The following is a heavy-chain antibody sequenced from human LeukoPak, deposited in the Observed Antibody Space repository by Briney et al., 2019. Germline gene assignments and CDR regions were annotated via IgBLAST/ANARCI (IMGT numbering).Heavy chain of an antibody. J-gene: IGHJ6*03. CDR2: IYHSGKS. CDR1: GYSISSGYY. V-gene: IGHV4-38-2*02. D-gene: IGHD5-18*01. Sequence: SETLSLTCSVSGYSISSGYYWDWIRQPPGKGLEWIASIYHSGKSYYNPSLESRVTISVDTSKNQFSLKLSSVTAADTAVYYCARDTKGYSYGKDHYYYYYMDVWGKGTTVTISS. CDR3: ARDTKGYSYGKDHYYYYYMDV.